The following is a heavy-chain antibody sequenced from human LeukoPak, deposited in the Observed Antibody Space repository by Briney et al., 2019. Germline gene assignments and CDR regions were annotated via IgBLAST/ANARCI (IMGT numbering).Heavy chain of an antibody. CDR2: TYYSGST. J-gene: IGHJ5*02. CDR1: GGSISSYY. CDR3: ARHLGYCSSTSCLSWFDP. D-gene: IGHD2-2*01. V-gene: IGHV4-59*08. Sequence: PSETLSLTCTVSGGSISSYYWSWIRQPPGKGLEWIGYTYYSGSTNYNPSLKSRVTISVDTSKNQFSLKLSSVTAADTAVYYCARHLGYCSSTSCLSWFDPWGQGTLVTVSS.